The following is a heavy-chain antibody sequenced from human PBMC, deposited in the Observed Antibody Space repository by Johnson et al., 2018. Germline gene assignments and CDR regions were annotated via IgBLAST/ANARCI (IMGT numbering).Heavy chain of an antibody. CDR2: INSDGSST. Sequence: VQLQESGGGLVQPGGSLRLSCAASGFTFSTYWMHWVRQAPGKGLVWVSRINSDGSSTNYADSVKGRFTISRDNAKNTLYLQRNSRRAEDTAVYYCAVEAPYYYYGLDVWGQGTTVTVSS. CDR1: GFTFSTYW. D-gene: IGHD1-1*01. J-gene: IGHJ6*02. CDR3: AVEAPYYYYGLDV. V-gene: IGHV3-74*01.